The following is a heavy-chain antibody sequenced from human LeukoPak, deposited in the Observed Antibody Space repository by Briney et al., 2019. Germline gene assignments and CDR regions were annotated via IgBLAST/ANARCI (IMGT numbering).Heavy chain of an antibody. CDR2: IYHSGST. J-gene: IGHJ4*02. V-gene: IGHV4-38-2*02. Sequence: SETLSLTCTVSGYSISSGYYWGWIRQPPGKGLEWIRSIYHSGSTYYNPSLKSRVTISVDTSKNQFSLKLSSVTAADTAVYYCARAPVGIGVPAEMDYWGQGTLVTVSS. D-gene: IGHD2-2*01. CDR3: ARAPVGIGVPAEMDY. CDR1: GYSISSGYY.